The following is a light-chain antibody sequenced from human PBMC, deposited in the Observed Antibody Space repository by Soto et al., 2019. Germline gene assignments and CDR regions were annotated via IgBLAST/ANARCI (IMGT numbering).Light chain of an antibody. CDR3: KYHWGFT. Sequence: EIVLTQSPATLSLSPAERATLSCRASQSVDNYLARYQQKPGQATQLLIHDAAHRATGIPPRFSGNGSGTDCTMTISSLEPGDFGVYYSKYHWGFTFGPGTKGDIK. V-gene: IGKV3-11*01. J-gene: IGKJ3*01. CDR2: DAA. CDR1: QSVDNY.